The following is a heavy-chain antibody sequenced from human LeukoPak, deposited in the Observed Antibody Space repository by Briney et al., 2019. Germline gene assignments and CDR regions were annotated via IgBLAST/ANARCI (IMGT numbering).Heavy chain of an antibody. D-gene: IGHD3-10*01. CDR1: GFTFSSYS. CDR2: ISSSSSSYI. Sequence: GGSLRLSCAASGFTFSSYSMNWVRQAPGKGLEWVSSISSSSSSYIYYADSVKGRFTISRDNAKNSLYLQMNSLRAEDTAVYYCANYGSGSYYYMDVWGKGTTVTISS. V-gene: IGHV3-21*01. J-gene: IGHJ6*03. CDR3: ANYGSGSYYYMDV.